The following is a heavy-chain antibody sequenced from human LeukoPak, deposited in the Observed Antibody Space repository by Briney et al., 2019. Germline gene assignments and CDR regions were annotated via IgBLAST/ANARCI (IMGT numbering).Heavy chain of an antibody. D-gene: IGHD3-3*01. V-gene: IGHV3-23*01. CDR3: AKVSRITIFGVVTRGAFDI. Sequence: PVGSLRLSCAASGFTFIIYAMSWVRPAPGKGLEWVSAINGSGGSTYYADPVKGRFTISRDNSKNTLYLQMNSLRAEDTAVYYCAKVSRITIFGVVTRGAFDIWGQGTMVTVSS. CDR1: GFTFIIYA. J-gene: IGHJ3*02. CDR2: INGSGGST.